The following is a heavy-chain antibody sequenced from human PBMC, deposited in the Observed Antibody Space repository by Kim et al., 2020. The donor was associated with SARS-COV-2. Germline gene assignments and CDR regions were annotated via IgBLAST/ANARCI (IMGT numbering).Heavy chain of an antibody. V-gene: IGHV3-15*01. J-gene: IGHJ4*02. Sequence: TDHLAPVKGRFTIPRDDSKNTVYLQMNSLKTEDTAVYYCTTDRLGSPGDYWGQGTLVTVSS. CDR2: T. D-gene: IGHD3-10*01. CDR3: TTDRLGSPGDY.